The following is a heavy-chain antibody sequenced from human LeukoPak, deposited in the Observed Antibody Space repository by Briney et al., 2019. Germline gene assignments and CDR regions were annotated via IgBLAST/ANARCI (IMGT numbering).Heavy chain of an antibody. CDR1: GFTFSSYA. Sequence: GGSLRLSCAASGFTFSSYAMHWVRQAPGKGLEYVSAISSNGGSTYYANSVKGRFTISRDNSKNTLYLQMGSLRAEDMAVYYCAREWEPHAFDIWGQGTMVTVSS. V-gene: IGHV3-64*01. CDR2: ISSNGGST. CDR3: AREWEPHAFDI. J-gene: IGHJ3*02. D-gene: IGHD1-26*01.